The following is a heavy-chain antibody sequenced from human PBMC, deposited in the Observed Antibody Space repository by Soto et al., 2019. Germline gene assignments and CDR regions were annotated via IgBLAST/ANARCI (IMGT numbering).Heavy chain of an antibody. CDR3: ARPVEGHFDY. Sequence: EVQLVESGGALVQPGGSLRISCEASGFKFSIYSMNWVRQAPGKGLEWSAYITSDTKTIKYADSVKGRFTISRDNAKNSVYLQMNSLSDEDTAVYDCARPVEGHFDYWGQGTVVTVSS. CDR1: GFKFSIYS. CDR2: ITSDTKTI. D-gene: IGHD6-19*01. J-gene: IGHJ4*02. V-gene: IGHV3-48*02.